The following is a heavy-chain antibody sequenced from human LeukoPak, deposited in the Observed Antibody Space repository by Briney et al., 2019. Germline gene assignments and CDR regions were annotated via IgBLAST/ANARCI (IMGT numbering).Heavy chain of an antibody. CDR1: GYTFTGYY. V-gene: IGHV1-2*02. D-gene: IGHD2-2*01. Sequence: ASVKVSCKASGYTFTGYYMHWVRQAPGQGLEWMGWINPNSGGTNYEQKFQGRVTMTRDTSISTAYMELSRLRSDDTAVYYCAGLCSSTSCYSFNYWGQGTLVTVSS. J-gene: IGHJ4*02. CDR3: AGLCSSTSCYSFNY. CDR2: INPNSGGT.